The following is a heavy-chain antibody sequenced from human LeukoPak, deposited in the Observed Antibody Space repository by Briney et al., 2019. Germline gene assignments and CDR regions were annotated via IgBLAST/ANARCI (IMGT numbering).Heavy chain of an antibody. D-gene: IGHD1-1*01. CDR2: IFQSGST. J-gene: IGHJ5*02. Sequence: SETLSLTCAVSGVSISSGDYSWSWIRPPPGKGLEWIGYIFQSGSTYYNPSLKSLVTISVDRSKNQFSLMLSSVTAADTAVYYCARVGSDWNDVRYNWFDPWGQGTLVTVSS. V-gene: IGHV4-30-2*01. CDR1: GVSISSGDYS. CDR3: ARVGSDWNDVRYNWFDP.